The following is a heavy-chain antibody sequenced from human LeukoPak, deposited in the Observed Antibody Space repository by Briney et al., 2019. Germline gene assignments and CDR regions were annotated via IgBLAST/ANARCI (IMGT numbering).Heavy chain of an antibody. J-gene: IGHJ6*02. CDR3: ARAAYGGNSVYYYGMDV. D-gene: IGHD4-23*01. CDR1: GDTINRYY. Sequence: SESLSLTCKVSGDTINRYYRSWIRQPPGQGLEWIGYIYYSRSTNYNPSLKRRVTISVDTYKNQFSLIMISVSAADTAVYYCARAAYGGNSVYYYGMDVWGQRTTVTVSS. V-gene: IGHV4-59*01. CDR2: IYYSRST.